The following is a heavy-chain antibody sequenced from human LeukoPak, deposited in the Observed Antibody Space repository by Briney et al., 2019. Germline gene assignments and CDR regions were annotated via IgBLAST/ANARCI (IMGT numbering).Heavy chain of an antibody. Sequence: PGGSLRLSCAASGFTFSSYGMHWVRQAPGKGLEWVAFIRYDGSNEYYADSVKGRFTISRDNSKNTLYLQMNSLRAEDTAVYYCAKEVYDFWSGYYTGMVDYWGQGTLVTVSS. CDR3: AKEVYDFWSGYYTGMVDY. D-gene: IGHD3-3*01. CDR2: IRYDGSNE. J-gene: IGHJ4*02. V-gene: IGHV3-30*02. CDR1: GFTFSSYG.